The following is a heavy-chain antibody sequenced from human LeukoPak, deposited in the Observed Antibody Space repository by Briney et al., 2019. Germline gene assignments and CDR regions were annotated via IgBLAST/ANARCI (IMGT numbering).Heavy chain of an antibody. CDR2: FDPEDGDT. J-gene: IGHJ3*02. CDR1: VYTLTELS. CDR3: ATAGIVVITNPPLLGAFDI. V-gene: IGHV1-24*01. Sequence: ASVKVSCKVSVYTLTELSMHWVRQAPGKGLEWMGGFDPEDGDTIYAQKFQGRVTMTEDTSTDTAYMELSSLRSEDTAVYYCATAGIVVITNPPLLGAFDIWGQGTMVTVSS. D-gene: IGHD3-22*01.